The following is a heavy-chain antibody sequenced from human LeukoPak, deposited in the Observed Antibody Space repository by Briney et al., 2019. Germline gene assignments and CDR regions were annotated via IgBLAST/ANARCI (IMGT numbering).Heavy chain of an antibody. V-gene: IGHV1-2*02. J-gene: IGHJ6*02. Sequence: AASVKVSCMASGYRFSGYYMYWVRQAPGQGLEWMGWINPNSRGSKYAQKSQGRVTITRDTSINTAYMELNSLRSDDTAVYYCARWNDPTQNYYHYGMDVWGQGTTVTVSS. CDR1: GYRFSGYY. CDR3: ARWNDPTQNYYHYGMDV. D-gene: IGHD1-1*01. CDR2: INPNSRGS.